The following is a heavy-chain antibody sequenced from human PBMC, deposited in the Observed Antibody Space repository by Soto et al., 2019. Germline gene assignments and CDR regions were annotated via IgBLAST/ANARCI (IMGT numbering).Heavy chain of an antibody. D-gene: IGHD4-17*01. J-gene: IGHJ5*02. V-gene: IGHV4-59*01. Sequence: PSETLSLTCTVSGGSISSYYWSWIRQPPGKGLEWIGYIYYSGSTNYNPSLKSRVTISVDTSKNQFSLKLSSVTAADTAVYYCARASPRGDYGDYGVGWFDPRAQRTPVTVSS. CDR2: IYYSGST. CDR1: GGSISSYY. CDR3: ARASPRGDYGDYGVGWFDP.